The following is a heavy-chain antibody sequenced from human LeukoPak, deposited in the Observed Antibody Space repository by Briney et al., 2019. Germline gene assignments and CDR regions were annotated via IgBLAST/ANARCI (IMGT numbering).Heavy chain of an antibody. CDR2: INHSGST. CDR3: ARGPAYYYGSGSYGRWFDP. J-gene: IGHJ5*02. D-gene: IGHD3-10*01. CDR1: GGSFSGYY. Sequence: SETLSLTCAVYGGSFSGYYWSWIRQPPGKGLEWIGEINHSGSTNYNPSLKSRVTISVDTSKNQFSLKLSSVTAADTAVYYCARGPAYYYGSGSYGRWFDPWGQGILVTVSS. V-gene: IGHV4-34*01.